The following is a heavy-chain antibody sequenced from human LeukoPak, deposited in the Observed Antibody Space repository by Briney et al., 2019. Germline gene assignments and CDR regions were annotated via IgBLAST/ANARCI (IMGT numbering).Heavy chain of an antibody. Sequence: GGALRLSCAASGFTFCKYWMSWGREAPGKGREWGSNINQDGSDKYYVDSVKGRFTTSRDNAKNSLYLQMNSLSADDTAVYHCARSGEFLAMPSDIWGQGTTVTVSS. CDR1: GFTFCKYW. V-gene: IGHV3-7*01. CDR2: INQDGSDK. CDR3: ARSGEFLAMPSDI. J-gene: IGHJ3*02. D-gene: IGHD3-10*01.